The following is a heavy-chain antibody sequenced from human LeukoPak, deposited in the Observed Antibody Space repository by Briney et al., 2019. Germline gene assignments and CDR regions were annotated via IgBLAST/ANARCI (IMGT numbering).Heavy chain of an antibody. J-gene: IGHJ5*02. CDR2: ISSSSSYI. D-gene: IGHD6-13*01. CDR1: GLTFSSYS. V-gene: IGHV3-21*01. CDR3: ARDSRTGAAAGDANWFDP. Sequence: PGGSLRLSCAASGLTFSSYSMNWVRQAPGKGLEWVSSISSSSSYIYYADSVKGRFTISRDNAKNSLYLQMNSLRAEDTAVYYCARDSRTGAAAGDANWFDPWGQGTLVTVSS.